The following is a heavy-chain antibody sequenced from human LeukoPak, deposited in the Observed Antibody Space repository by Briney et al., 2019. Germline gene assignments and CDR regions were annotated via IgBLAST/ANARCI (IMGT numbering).Heavy chain of an antibody. CDR3: ARGASTYSDY. CDR1: GFTFSDYW. V-gene: IGHV3-74*01. Sequence: GGSLRLSCPASGFTFSDYWMHWVRQAPGKGLVWVSRLTSDGRSTSYADSVKGRFTMSRDNAKNTLFLQMNSLRDEDTAVYYCARGASTYSDYWGQGTPVTVSS. J-gene: IGHJ4*02. CDR2: LTSDGRST.